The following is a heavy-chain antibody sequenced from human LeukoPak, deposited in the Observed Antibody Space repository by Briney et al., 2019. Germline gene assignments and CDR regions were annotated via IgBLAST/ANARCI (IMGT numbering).Heavy chain of an antibody. J-gene: IGHJ3*02. D-gene: IGHD6-19*01. CDR2: IRSKAYGGTT. V-gene: IGHV3-49*03. CDR3: ACVAVPGGVGAFDI. CDR1: GFTFGDYA. Sequence: GGSLRLSCTASGFTFGDYAMSWFRQAPGKGLEWVGFIRSKAYGGTTEYAASVKGRFTISRDDSKSIAYLQMNSLKTEDTAVYYCACVAVPGGVGAFDIWGQGTMVTVSA.